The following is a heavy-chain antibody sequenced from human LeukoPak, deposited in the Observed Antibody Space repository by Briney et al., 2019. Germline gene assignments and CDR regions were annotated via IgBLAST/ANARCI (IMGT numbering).Heavy chain of an antibody. Sequence: GASVKVSCKASGYTFTSYWIGWVRQMPGKGLEWMGIIYPGDSDTRYSPSFQGQVTISADKSISTAYMQWSSLKASDTAMYYCARLGSSWQMGIGYWGQGTLVTVSS. CDR1: GYTFTSYW. CDR2: IYPGDSDT. V-gene: IGHV5-51*01. J-gene: IGHJ4*02. D-gene: IGHD6-13*01. CDR3: ARLGSSWQMGIGY.